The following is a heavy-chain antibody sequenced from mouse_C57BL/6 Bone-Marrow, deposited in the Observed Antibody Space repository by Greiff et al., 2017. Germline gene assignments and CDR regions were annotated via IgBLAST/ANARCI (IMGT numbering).Heavy chain of an antibody. J-gene: IGHJ2*01. V-gene: IGHV5-4*01. CDR1: GFTFSSYA. CDR3: ASLEGYYYGSTNDPYYFDY. Sequence: LVESGGGLVKPGGSLKLSCAASGFTFSSYAMSWVRQTPEKRLEWVATISDGGSYTYYPDNVKGRFTISRDNAKNNLYLQMSHLKSEDTAMYYCASLEGYYYGSTNDPYYFDYWGQGTTLTVSS. CDR2: ISDGGSYT. D-gene: IGHD1-1*01.